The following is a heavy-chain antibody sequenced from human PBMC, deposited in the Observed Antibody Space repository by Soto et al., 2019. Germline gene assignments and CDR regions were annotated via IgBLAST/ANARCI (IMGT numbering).Heavy chain of an antibody. Sequence: ASVKVSCKASGYTFTSYGISWVRQAPGQGLEWMGWINPNSGGTNYAQKFQGWVTMTRDTSISTAYMELSRLRSDDTAVYYCARSGSGSSFDYWGQGTLVPVSS. CDR2: INPNSGGT. J-gene: IGHJ4*02. V-gene: IGHV1-2*04. D-gene: IGHD3-10*01. CDR3: ARSGSGSSFDY. CDR1: GYTFTSYG.